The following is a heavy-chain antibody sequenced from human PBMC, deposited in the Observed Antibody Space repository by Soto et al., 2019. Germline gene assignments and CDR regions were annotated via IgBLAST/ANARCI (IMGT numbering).Heavy chain of an antibody. D-gene: IGHD3-3*02. J-gene: IGHJ5*02. CDR1: GDSIISSDFY. CDR2: IFYLGSS. Sequence: PSETLSLTCTVSGDSIISSDFYWGWVRHPPGKGLEWGGSIFYLGSSYYNPSLKSRVTMSVDTSKNQFSLRLRSVTAADTALYFCARHSLALRKNNWFDPWGQGIMVTVS. CDR3: ARHSLALRKNNWFDP. V-gene: IGHV4-39*01.